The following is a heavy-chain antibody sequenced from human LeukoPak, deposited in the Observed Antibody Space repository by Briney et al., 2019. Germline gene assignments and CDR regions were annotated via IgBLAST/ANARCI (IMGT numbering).Heavy chain of an antibody. CDR1: GYTFTSYG. J-gene: IGHJ4*02. Sequence: ASVKVSCKASGYTFTSYGISWVRQAPGQGLEWMGWISAYNGNTNYAQKLQGRVTMTTDTSTSTAYMELRSLRSDDTAVYYCAREMETAMAVYYFGYWGQGTLVTVSS. CDR2: ISAYNGNT. CDR3: AREMETAMAVYYFGY. V-gene: IGHV1-18*01. D-gene: IGHD5-18*01.